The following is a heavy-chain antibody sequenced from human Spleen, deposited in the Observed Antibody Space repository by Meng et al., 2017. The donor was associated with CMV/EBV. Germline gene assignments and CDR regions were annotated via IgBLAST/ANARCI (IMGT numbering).Heavy chain of an antibody. CDR1: GFTFSNFY. CDR3: APHTASNWFDP. V-gene: IGHV3-11*01. Sequence: GESLKISCAASGFTFSNFYMNWIRQAPGKGLEWVASITSTGRTTHYADSVKGRFSISRDNTKNSVYLQMSSLRAEDTAVYYCAPHTASNWFDPWGQGTLVTVSS. J-gene: IGHJ5*02. D-gene: IGHD4-17*01. CDR2: ITSTGRTT.